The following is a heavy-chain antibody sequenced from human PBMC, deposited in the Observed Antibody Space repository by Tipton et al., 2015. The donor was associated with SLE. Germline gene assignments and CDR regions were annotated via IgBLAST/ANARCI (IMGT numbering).Heavy chain of an antibody. Sequence: GLVKPSGTLSLTCTVSGGSISSSSYYWGWIRQPPGKGLEWIGSIYYSGNTYYNPSLKSRVTISVDTSKNQFSLKLSSVTAADTAVYYCARRNYDSSGYGYFDYWGQGTLVTVSS. V-gene: IGHV4-39*01. D-gene: IGHD3-22*01. CDR3: ARRNYDSSGYGYFDY. CDR1: GGSISSSSYY. J-gene: IGHJ4*02. CDR2: IYYSGNT.